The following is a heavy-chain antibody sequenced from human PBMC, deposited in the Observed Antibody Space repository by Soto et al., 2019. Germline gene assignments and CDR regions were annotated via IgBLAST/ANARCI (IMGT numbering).Heavy chain of an antibody. CDR3: ATRRGSITMVRGVIGAFDI. Sequence: QVQLVQSGAEVKKPGASVKVACKVSGYTFTELARHWVRQAPGKGLEWMGGFDPEDGETIYAQKFQGRVTMTEDTSTDTDYMELRSLRSEDTAVYYCATRRGSITMVRGVIGAFDIWGQGTMVTVSS. J-gene: IGHJ3*02. V-gene: IGHV1-24*01. D-gene: IGHD3-10*01. CDR1: GYTFTELA. CDR2: FDPEDGET.